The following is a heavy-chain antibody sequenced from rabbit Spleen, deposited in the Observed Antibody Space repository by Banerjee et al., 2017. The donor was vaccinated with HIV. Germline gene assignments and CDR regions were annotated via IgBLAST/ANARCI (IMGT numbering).Heavy chain of an antibody. J-gene: IGHJ6*01. CDR3: ARDTGSSFSSYGMDL. V-gene: IGHV1S45*01. Sequence: EESGGDLVKPEGSLTLTCTAAGVSFSSSYGICWVRQAPGKGLEWIACIYAGSSGFTYHASWAKGRFTISKTSSTTVTLQMTSLTAADTATYFCARDTGSSFSSYGMDLWGQGTLVTVS. CDR2: IYAGSSGFT. CDR1: GVSFSSSYG. D-gene: IGHD8-1*01.